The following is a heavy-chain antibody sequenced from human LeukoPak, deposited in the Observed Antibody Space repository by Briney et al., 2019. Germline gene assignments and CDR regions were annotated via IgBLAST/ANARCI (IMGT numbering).Heavy chain of an antibody. CDR1: GFTFSPYW. J-gene: IGHJ4*02. V-gene: IGHV3-7*01. CDR2: IKQDGSEK. Sequence: GGSLRLSCAGSGFTFSPYWMSWVRQAPGKGLEWVANIKQDGSEKYYVDSVKGRFAISRDNAKNSLYLQMNSLRAEDTAVYYCATTLARFGYWGQGTLVTVFS. D-gene: IGHD1-1*01. CDR3: ATTLARFGY.